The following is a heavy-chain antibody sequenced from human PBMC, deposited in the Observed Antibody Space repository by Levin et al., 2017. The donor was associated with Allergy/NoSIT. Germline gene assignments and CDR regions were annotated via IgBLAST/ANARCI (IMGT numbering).Heavy chain of an antibody. CDR1: EFTFSSYS. CDR2: ISSSSSTI. J-gene: IGHJ4*02. D-gene: IGHD3-10*01. CDR3: AREFTMVQGIINPAFDY. V-gene: IGHV3-48*01. Sequence: GGSLRLSCAVSEFTFSSYSMNWVRQAPGRGLEWVSFISSSSSTIYYADSVKGRFTMSRDNAKKSLYLQMNSLRAEDTAVYYCAREFTMVQGIINPAFDYWGQGTLVTVSS.